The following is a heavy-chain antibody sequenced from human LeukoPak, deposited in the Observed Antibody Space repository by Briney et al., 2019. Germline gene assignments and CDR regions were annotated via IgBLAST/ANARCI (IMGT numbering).Heavy chain of an antibody. J-gene: IGHJ4*02. CDR3: ARDASIYDSRAYYYLW. D-gene: IGHD3-22*01. V-gene: IGHV1-69*13. CDR2: IIPIFRTT. CDR1: GYTFTASF. Sequence: SVKVSCKASGYTFTASFIHWVRQAPGQGLEWMGGIIPIFRTTNYAQKFQGRVTITADESTSTAYMELSSLRSEDTAVYYCARDASIYDSRAYYYLWWGQGTLVTVSS.